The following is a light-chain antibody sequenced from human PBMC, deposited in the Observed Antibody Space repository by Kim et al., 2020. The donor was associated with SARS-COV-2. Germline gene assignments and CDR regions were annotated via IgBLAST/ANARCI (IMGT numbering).Light chain of an antibody. V-gene: IGLV4-60*03. J-gene: IGLJ3*02. CDR3: ETWDSNIQV. Sequence: SAKLPCTLSSGNSDYFSAWHQQQPGKAPRFLMKVEGSGSYNKGGGVPDRFSGSRSGADRYLIISNLHSEDEADYYCETWDSNIQVFGGGTQLTVL. CDR1: SGNSDYF. CDR2: VEGSGSY.